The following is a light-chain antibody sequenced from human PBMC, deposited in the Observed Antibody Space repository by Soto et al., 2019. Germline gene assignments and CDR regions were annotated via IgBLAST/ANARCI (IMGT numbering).Light chain of an antibody. J-gene: IGLJ2*01. Sequence: QSVLTQPRSVSGSPGQSVTISCTGTSSDVGGYNYVSWYQQHPGKAPKLIIYAVSGRPSGVPDRFSGSKSGNTASLTISGLQADDEDDYYCCSYAGYYTLVFGGGTKLTVL. CDR3: CSYAGYYTLV. V-gene: IGLV2-11*01. CDR1: SSDVGGYNY. CDR2: AVS.